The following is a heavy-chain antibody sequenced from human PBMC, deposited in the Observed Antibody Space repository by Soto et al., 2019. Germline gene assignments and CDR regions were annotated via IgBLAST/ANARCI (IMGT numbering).Heavy chain of an antibody. Sequence: QVQLQQWGAEVLKPSETLSLTCVVNGGSFSGYYWSWIRQSPGKGLEWIGEINDSGITDSNPSLESRVTISVDMYKNQFSLNLNSVTAADSAVYHCARGRSSVPDRRGIGYYGLDVWGQGTTVTVSS. CDR3: ARGRSSVPDRRGIGYYGLDV. J-gene: IGHJ6*02. V-gene: IGHV4-34*01. CDR2: INDSGIT. D-gene: IGHD3-3*01. CDR1: GGSFSGYY.